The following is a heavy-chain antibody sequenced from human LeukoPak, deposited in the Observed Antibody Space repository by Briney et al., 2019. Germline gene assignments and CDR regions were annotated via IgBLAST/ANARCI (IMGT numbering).Heavy chain of an antibody. D-gene: IGHD2-2*01. V-gene: IGHV3-48*01. CDR1: GFTFSSYN. Sequence: PGGSLRLSCAASGFTFSSYNINWVRQAPGKGLEWVSYISSSSSIIYYADSVTGRFTISRENAKNSLYLQMNSLSAEDTAVYYCARDLTVPTSMDVWGKGTTVTVSS. J-gene: IGHJ6*04. CDR3: ARDLTVPTSMDV. CDR2: ISSSSSII.